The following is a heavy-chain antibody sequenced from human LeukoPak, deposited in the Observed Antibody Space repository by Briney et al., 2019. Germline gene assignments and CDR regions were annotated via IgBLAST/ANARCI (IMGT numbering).Heavy chain of an antibody. CDR3: ARDNYYKTDY. V-gene: IGHV3-74*01. D-gene: IGHD3-22*01. J-gene: IGHJ4*02. CDR1: GFIFSDAW. Sequence: PGGSLRLSCAASGFIFSDAWMNWVRQAPGKGLVWVSRIHGDGRTTIYADSVKGRFTISRDNARNTVYLQMNSLSPEDTAVYYCARDNYYKTDYWGQGTLVTVSS. CDR2: IHGDGRTT.